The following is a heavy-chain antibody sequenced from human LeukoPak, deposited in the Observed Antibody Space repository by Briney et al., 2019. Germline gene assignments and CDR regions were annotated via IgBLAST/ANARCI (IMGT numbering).Heavy chain of an antibody. V-gene: IGHV1-18*01. J-gene: IGHJ4*02. Sequence: GASVKVSCKAFGYTFTSYGISWVRQAPGQGLEWMGWISAYNGNTNYAQKLQGRVTMTTDTSTSTAYMELRSLRSDDTAVYYCARGYCSSTSCYAVDYWGQGTLVTVSS. CDR1: GYTFTSYG. D-gene: IGHD2-2*01. CDR3: ARGYCSSTSCYAVDY. CDR2: ISAYNGNT.